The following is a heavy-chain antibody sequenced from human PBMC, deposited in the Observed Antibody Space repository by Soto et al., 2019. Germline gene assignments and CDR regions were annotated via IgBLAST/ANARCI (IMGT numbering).Heavy chain of an antibody. V-gene: IGHV4-39*01. D-gene: IGHD2-21*02. CDR2: IYYSGST. J-gene: IGHJ4*02. CDR1: GGSISSSSYY. Sequence: SETLSLTCTVSGGSISSSSYYWGWIRQPPGKGLEWIGSIYYSGSTYYNPSLKSRVTISVDTSKNQFSLKLSPVTAADTAVYYCARHQIGDSFDYWGQGTLVTVSS. CDR3: ARHQIGDSFDY.